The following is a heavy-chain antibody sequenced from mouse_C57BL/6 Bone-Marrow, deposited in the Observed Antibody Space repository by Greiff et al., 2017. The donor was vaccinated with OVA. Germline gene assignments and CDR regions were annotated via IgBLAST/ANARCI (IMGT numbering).Heavy chain of an antibody. CDR2: INPSTGGT. CDR3: ARWGRYAMDY. V-gene: IGHV1-42*01. J-gene: IGHJ4*01. Sequence: EVQRVESGPELVKPGASVKISCKASGYSFTGYYMNWVKQSPEKSLEWIGEINPSTGGTTYNQKFKAKATLTVDKSSSTAYMQLKSLTSEDSAVYYGARWGRYAMDYWGQGTSVTVSA. CDR1: GYSFTGYY.